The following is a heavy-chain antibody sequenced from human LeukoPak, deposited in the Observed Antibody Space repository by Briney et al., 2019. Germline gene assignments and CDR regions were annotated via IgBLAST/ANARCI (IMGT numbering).Heavy chain of an antibody. CDR2: INQGGSVK. CDR3: ARVGYSGWDLEY. Sequence: GGSLRLSCAASGFTFRSYWMSWVRQAPGKGLEWVANINQGGSVKYYVDSVKGRFTISRDDAKNSLYVEMNSLRDEDTAVYYCARVGYSGWDLEYWGQGTLVTVSS. CDR1: GFTFRSYW. J-gene: IGHJ4*02. V-gene: IGHV3-7*01. D-gene: IGHD5-12*01.